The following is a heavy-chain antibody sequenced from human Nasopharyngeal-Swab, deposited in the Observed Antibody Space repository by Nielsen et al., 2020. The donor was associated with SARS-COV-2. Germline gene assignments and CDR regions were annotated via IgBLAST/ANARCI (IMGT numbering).Heavy chain of an antibody. J-gene: IGHJ4*02. D-gene: IGHD6-19*01. CDR1: GYSISSGYY. CDR3: ARGGYSSGWVVY. V-gene: IGHV4-38-2*02. Sequence: GSLRLSCTVSGYSISSGYYWGWIRPPPGKGLEWIGSIYHSGSTYYNPSLKSRVTISVDTSKNQFSLKLSSVTAADTAVYYCARGGYSSGWVVYWGQGTLVTVSS. CDR2: IYHSGST.